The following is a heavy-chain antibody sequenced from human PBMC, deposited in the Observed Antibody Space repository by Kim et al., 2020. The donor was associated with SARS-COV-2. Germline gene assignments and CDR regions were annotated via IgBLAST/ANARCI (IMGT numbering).Heavy chain of an antibody. D-gene: IGHD3-16*01. J-gene: IGHJ5*02. CDR3: ARGRFRPANWFDP. V-gene: IGHV1-2*02. Sequence: AQKFQGRVTMTRDTSIRTAYMELSRLRSDDTAVYYCARGRFRPANWFDPWGQGTLVTVSS.